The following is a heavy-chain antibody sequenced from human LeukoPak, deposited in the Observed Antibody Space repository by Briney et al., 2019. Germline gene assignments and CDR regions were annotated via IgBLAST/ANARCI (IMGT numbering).Heavy chain of an antibody. J-gene: IGHJ4*02. CDR2: IYYSGST. CDR1: GGSISSYY. CDR3: ARLVRIRGYSYAWGLDY. D-gene: IGHD5-18*01. V-gene: IGHV4-59*12. Sequence: PSETLSLTCTVSGGSISSYYWSWIRQPPGKGLEWIGYIYYSGSTNYNPSLKSRVTISVDTSKNQFSLKLSSVTAADTAVYYCARLVRIRGYSYAWGLDYWGQGTLVTVSS.